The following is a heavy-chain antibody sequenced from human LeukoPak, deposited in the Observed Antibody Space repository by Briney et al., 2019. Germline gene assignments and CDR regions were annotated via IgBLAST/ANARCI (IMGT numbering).Heavy chain of an antibody. Sequence: SVKVSCKASGGTFSSYAISWVRQAPGQGLEWMGRIIPIFGTANYAQKFQGRVTVTTDESTSTAYMELSSLRSEDTAVYYCARGVGGSQYFDYWGQGTLVTVSS. V-gene: IGHV1-69*05. D-gene: IGHD2-15*01. CDR1: GGTFSSYA. CDR2: IIPIFGTA. CDR3: ARGVGGSQYFDY. J-gene: IGHJ4*02.